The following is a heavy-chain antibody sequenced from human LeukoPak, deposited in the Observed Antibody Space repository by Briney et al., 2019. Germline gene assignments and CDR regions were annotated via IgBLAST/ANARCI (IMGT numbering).Heavy chain of an antibody. D-gene: IGHD6-13*01. CDR1: GFTFSSYG. V-gene: IGHV3-33*01. CDR2: IWYDGSNK. CDR3: ARDAAAAGSPFDY. J-gene: IGHJ4*02. Sequence: GGSLRLSCAASGFTFSSYGMHWVRQAPGKGLEWVAVIWYDGSNKYYADSVKGRFTISRDNSKNTLYLRMNSLRAEDTAVYYCARDAAAAGSPFDYWGQGTLVTVSS.